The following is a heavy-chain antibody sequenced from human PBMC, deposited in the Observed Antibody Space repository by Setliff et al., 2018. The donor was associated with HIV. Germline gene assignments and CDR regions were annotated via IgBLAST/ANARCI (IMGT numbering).Heavy chain of an antibody. D-gene: IGHD2-15*01. V-gene: IGHV4-59*01. CDR3: ARADCSGGSCYSPGY. CDR2: IYDRGGT. CDR1: GGSISSYY. Sequence: SETLSLTCTVFGGSISSYYWSWIRQPPEKGLEWIGYIYDRGGTNYNPSLKSRVTISLDTSKNQFSLKLNSVTAADTAVYYCARADCSGGSCYSPGYWGQGTLVTVSS. J-gene: IGHJ4*02.